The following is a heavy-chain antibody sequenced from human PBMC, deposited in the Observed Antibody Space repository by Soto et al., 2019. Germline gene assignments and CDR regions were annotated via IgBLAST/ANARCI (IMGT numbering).Heavy chain of an antibody. J-gene: IGHJ6*02. CDR2: IYYSGST. CDR1: GGSISRGGYY. D-gene: IGHD6-6*01. CDR3: ARDPVVLTAARLGYYYYYGMDV. Sequence: SETLSLPCTVSGGSISRGGYYWSSIRQHPGKGLEWIGYIYYSGSTYYNPSLKSRVTISVDTSKNQFSLKLSSVTAADTAVYYCARDPVVLTAARLGYYYYYGMDVWGQGTTVT. V-gene: IGHV4-31*03.